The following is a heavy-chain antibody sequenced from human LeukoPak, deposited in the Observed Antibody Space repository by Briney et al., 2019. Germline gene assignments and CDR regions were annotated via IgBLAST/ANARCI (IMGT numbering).Heavy chain of an antibody. CDR3: ARGTTRAWFDP. J-gene: IGHJ5*02. CDR2: ICSSGSTI. Sequence: PGGSVTLSCSACGFNYCSYDMIWLRPAPGKGLAGVSYICSSGSTIYYEDSVKGPFTISRDNAKNSLDLKMISLNAAAQADFVCARGTTRAWFDPWGQGTLVTVSS. CDR1: GFNYCSYD. V-gene: IGHV3-48*03. D-gene: IGHD1-26*01.